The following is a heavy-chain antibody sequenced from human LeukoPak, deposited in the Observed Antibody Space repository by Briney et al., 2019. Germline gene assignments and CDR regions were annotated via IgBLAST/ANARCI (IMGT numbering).Heavy chain of an antibody. CDR2: INGDGRTT. J-gene: IGHJ4*02. CDR3: ARETSGYELDY. CDR1: GFTFSGYW. V-gene: IGHV3-74*01. Sequence: PGGSLRLSCVASGFTFSGYWLHWVRQAREKGLVWVSCINGDGRTTPYADSVKGRFTISRDNAKNTLYLQIDSLRAEDTAVYYCARETSGYELDYWGQGTLVTVSS. D-gene: IGHD1-1*01.